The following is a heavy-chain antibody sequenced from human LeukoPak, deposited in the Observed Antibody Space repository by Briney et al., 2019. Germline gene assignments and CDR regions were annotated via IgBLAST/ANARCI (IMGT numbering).Heavy chain of an antibody. Sequence: GGSLRLSCAASGFTFSSYEMNWARQAPGKGLEWLSYIRSSDSTTYYADSMKGRFTISRDNAKNSLYLQMDSLRVEDTAVYYCAKRADSSAHSFDYWGQGTLVTVSS. CDR2: IRSSDSTT. D-gene: IGHD3-22*01. J-gene: IGHJ4*02. CDR1: GFTFSSYE. CDR3: AKRADSSAHSFDY. V-gene: IGHV3-48*03.